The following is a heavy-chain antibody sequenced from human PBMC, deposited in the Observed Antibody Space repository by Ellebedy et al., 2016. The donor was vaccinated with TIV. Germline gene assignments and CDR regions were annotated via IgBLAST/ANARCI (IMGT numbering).Heavy chain of an antibody. Sequence: AASVKVSCKASGYTFTGYYMHWVRQAPGQGLEWMGWINPNSGGTNYAQKFQGWVTMTRDTSISAAYMELSRLRSDDTAVYYCARDGAVTTVFDYWGQGTLVTVSS. CDR2: INPNSGGT. D-gene: IGHD4-17*01. CDR3: ARDGAVTTVFDY. J-gene: IGHJ4*02. V-gene: IGHV1-2*04. CDR1: GYTFTGYY.